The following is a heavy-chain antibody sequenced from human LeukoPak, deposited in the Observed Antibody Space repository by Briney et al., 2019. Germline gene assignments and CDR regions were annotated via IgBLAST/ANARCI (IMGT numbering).Heavy chain of an antibody. J-gene: IGHJ4*02. CDR2: ISDTYATT. Sequence: RGSLRLSCAASGFTFTNYAMTWVRQAPGKGLEWVSSISDTYATTYYTDSVKGRCTISRDNSKNTVYLQLNNLRAEDTAVYFCVRHDSFIPFWGQGTLVTVSS. CDR3: VRHDSFIPF. D-gene: IGHD2-21*01. CDR1: GFTFTNYA. V-gene: IGHV3-23*01.